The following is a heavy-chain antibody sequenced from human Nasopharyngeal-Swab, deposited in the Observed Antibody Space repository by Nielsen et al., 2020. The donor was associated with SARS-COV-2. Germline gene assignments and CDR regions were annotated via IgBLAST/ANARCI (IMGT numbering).Heavy chain of an antibody. D-gene: IGHD2-21*01. Sequence: GESLKISCAASGFTFSDYYMSWIRQAPGKGLEWVSYISSSGSTIYYADSVKGRFTISRDNAKNSLYLQMNSLRAEDTAVYYCARAVITIHAFDIWGQGTMVTVSS. CDR3: ARAVITIHAFDI. V-gene: IGHV3-11*01. CDR1: GFTFSDYY. J-gene: IGHJ3*02. CDR2: ISSSGSTI.